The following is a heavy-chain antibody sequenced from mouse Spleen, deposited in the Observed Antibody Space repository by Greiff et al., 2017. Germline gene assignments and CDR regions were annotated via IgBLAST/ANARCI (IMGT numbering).Heavy chain of an antibody. CDR3: ARGRITTVVALYYYAMDY. CDR2: IYPEDGDT. D-gene: IGHD1-1*01. Sequence: QVQLQQSGPELVKPGASVKISCKASGYAFSRSWMNWVKQRPGKGLEWIGRIYPEDGDTNYNGKFKGKATLTADKSSSTAYMQLSSLTSEDSAVYFCARGRITTVVALYYYAMDYWGQGTSVTVSS. V-gene: IGHV1-82*01. CDR1: GYAFSRSW. J-gene: IGHJ4*01.